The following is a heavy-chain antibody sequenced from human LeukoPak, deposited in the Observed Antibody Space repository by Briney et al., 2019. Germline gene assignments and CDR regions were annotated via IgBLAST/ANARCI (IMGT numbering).Heavy chain of an antibody. Sequence: PGGSLRLSCAASGFTFSSYEMNWVRQAPGKGLEWVSYISSSGSTIYYADSVKGRFTISRDNAKNSLYLQMNSLRAEDTAVYYCAKGPRYCSSTSCYFFDYWGQGTLVTVSS. V-gene: IGHV3-48*03. CDR2: ISSSGSTI. D-gene: IGHD2-2*01. CDR1: GFTFSSYE. J-gene: IGHJ4*02. CDR3: AKGPRYCSSTSCYFFDY.